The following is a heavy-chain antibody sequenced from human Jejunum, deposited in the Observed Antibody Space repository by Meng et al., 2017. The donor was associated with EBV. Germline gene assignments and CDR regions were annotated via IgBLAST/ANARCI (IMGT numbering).Heavy chain of an antibody. D-gene: IGHD3-16*02. J-gene: IGHJ4*02. V-gene: IGHV4-34*02. Sequence: QVQIQQWGAGLFKPAETLSLTCAVYRGSFSGYYWSWIRQHPGKGLEWIGEINHSGSTNYNPSLRSRVTISVETSKNQFSLRLNSVTAADTAVYYCARVAFSYTTRSLDSWGQGTLVTVSS. CDR3: ARVAFSYTTRSLDS. CDR2: INHSGST. CDR1: RGSFSGYY.